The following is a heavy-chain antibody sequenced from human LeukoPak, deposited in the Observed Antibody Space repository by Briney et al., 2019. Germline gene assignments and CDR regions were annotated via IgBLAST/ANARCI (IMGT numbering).Heavy chain of an antibody. CDR2: ISSSGSTI. J-gene: IGHJ4*02. D-gene: IGHD3-9*01. CDR3: ARDTAVGDILTGYDY. Sequence: GGSLRLSCAASGFTFSDYYMSWIRQAPGKGLEWVSYISSSGSTIYYADSVKGRFTISRDNAKNSLYLQMNSLRAEDTAVYYCARDTAVGDILTGYDYWGQGTLVTVSS. V-gene: IGHV3-11*01. CDR1: GFTFSDYY.